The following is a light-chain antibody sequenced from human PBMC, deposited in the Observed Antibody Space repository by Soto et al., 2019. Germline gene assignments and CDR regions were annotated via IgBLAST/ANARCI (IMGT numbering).Light chain of an antibody. CDR2: EVN. J-gene: IGLJ1*01. Sequence: LTQPASVSGSPGQSITISCTGTSSDVGGYNYVSWYQQHPGKAPKLMIYEVNYRPSGVSNRFSGSKSGNTASLTISGLQAEDEADYYCSSYTSSSTGVFGTGTKVTVL. CDR3: SSYTSSSTGV. V-gene: IGLV2-14*01. CDR1: SSDVGGYNY.